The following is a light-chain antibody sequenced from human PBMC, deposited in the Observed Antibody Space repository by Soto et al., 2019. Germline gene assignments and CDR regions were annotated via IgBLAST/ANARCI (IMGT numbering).Light chain of an antibody. Sequence: QSALTQPASVSGSPGQSITISCTGTSSDVGGYNYVSWYQQHPGTAPKLMIYDVSNRPPGVSNRFSGSKSDNTASLTISGLQAEDEADYYCSSYTSSSWVFGGGTKLTVL. J-gene: IGLJ3*02. CDR3: SSYTSSSWV. V-gene: IGLV2-14*01. CDR1: SSDVGGYNY. CDR2: DVS.